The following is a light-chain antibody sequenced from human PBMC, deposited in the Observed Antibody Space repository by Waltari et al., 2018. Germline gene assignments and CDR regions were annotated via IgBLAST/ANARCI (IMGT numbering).Light chain of an antibody. CDR3: CSFADSSASWV. V-gene: IGLV2-23*02. CDR2: GVN. CDR1: SSDVGTYDL. Sequence: QSALTQPASVSGSPGQSITISCTGTSSDVGTYDLVSWYQQHPVKAPKLMIHGVNKRPSGVSPRFAGSKSGNTASLTISGLQAEDEADYYCCSFADSSASWVFGGGTKLTVL. J-gene: IGLJ3*02.